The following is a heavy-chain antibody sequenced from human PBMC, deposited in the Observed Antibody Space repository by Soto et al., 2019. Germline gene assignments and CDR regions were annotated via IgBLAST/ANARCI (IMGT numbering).Heavy chain of an antibody. CDR1: GGSISSGGYY. Sequence: SETLSLTCTVSGGSISSGGYYWSWIRQHPGKGLEWIGYIYYSGSTYYNPSLKSRVTISVDTSKNQFSLKLSSVTVADTAVYNCARSFGVAAAGPFDYWGQGTLVTVSS. J-gene: IGHJ4*02. D-gene: IGHD6-13*01. CDR2: IYYSGST. CDR3: ARSFGVAAAGPFDY. V-gene: IGHV4-31*03.